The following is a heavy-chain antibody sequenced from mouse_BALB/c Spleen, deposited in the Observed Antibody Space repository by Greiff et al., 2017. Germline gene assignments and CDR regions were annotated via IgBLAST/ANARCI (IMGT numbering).Heavy chain of an antibody. D-gene: IGHD1-1*01. CDR3: ARPTTVVVPRGLAY. V-gene: IGHV2-9*02. CDR2: IWAGGST. J-gene: IGHJ3*01. CDR1: GFSLTSYG. Sequence: VQGVESGPGLVAPSQSLSITCTVSGFSLTSYGVHWVRQPPGKGLEWLGVIWAGGSTNYNSALMSRLSISKDNSKSQVFLKMNSLQTDDTAMYYCARPTTVVVPRGLAYWGQGTLVTVSA.